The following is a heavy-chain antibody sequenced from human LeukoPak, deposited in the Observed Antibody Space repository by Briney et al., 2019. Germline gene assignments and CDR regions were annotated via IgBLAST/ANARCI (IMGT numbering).Heavy chain of an antibody. D-gene: IGHD5-24*01. CDR3: AREGDGYKILPFDY. V-gene: IGHV1-2*06. CDR2: INPNSGGT. Sequence: AASVKVSCKASGYTFTGYYMHLVRQAPGQGLEWMGRINPNSGGTNYAQKFQGRVTMTRDTSISTAYVELSRLRSDDTAVYYCAREGDGYKILPFDYWGQGTLVTVSS. CDR1: GYTFTGYY. J-gene: IGHJ4*02.